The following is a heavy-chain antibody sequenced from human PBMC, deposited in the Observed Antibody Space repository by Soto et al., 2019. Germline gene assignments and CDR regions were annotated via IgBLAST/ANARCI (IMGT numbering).Heavy chain of an antibody. CDR2: IKSKANGGTA. D-gene: IGHD4-17*01. CDR1: GLTFSNTW. J-gene: IGHJ4*01. CDR3: TENLGEI. V-gene: IGHV3-15*01. Sequence: GGSLRLSCAASGLTFSNTWMNWVRQAPGKGLEWVGRIKSKANGGTADSAAPVKGRLIVSRDDSKNMLYLQMNNLTTEDTAVYYCTENLGEIWGKGTRVTV.